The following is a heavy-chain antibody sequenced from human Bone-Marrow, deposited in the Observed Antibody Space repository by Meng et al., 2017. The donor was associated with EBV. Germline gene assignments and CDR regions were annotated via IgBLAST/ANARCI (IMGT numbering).Heavy chain of an antibody. Sequence: EGRRVESGGGSVRPGGCLRLSCAASGFTFSSYAMSWVRQAPGKGLEWVSAISGSGGSTYYADSVKGRFTISRDNSKNTLYLQMNNLRPEDTAVYYCARQLEVSSVTSLDYWGLGTLVTVSS. J-gene: IGHJ4*02. CDR2: ISGSGGST. D-gene: IGHD4-17*01. V-gene: IGHV3-23*04. CDR3: ARQLEVSSVTSLDY. CDR1: GFTFSSYA.